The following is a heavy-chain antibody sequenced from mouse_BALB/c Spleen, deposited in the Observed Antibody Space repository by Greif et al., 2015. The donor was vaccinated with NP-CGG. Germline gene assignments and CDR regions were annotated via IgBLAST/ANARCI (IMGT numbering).Heavy chain of an antibody. CDR3: ARFEITTDAMDY. CDR2: ISTYYGDA. V-gene: IGHV1S137*01. Sequence: VHLVESGAELVRPGVSVKISCKGSGYTFTDYAMHWVKQSHAKSLEWIGVISTYYGDASYNQKFKGKATMTVDKSSSTAYMELARLTSEDSAIYYCARFEITTDAMDYWGQGTSVTVSS. J-gene: IGHJ4*01. CDR1: GYTFTDYA. D-gene: IGHD2-4*01.